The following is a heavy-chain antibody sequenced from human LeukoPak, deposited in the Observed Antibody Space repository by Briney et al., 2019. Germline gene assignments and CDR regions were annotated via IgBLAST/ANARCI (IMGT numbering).Heavy chain of an antibody. D-gene: IGHD2-21*02. CDR1: GYSFTTYW. Sequence: GESLKISCKASGYSFTTYWIGWVRQMPGKGLEWMGIIYPGDSDTKYSPSFQGQVTISADWSISTAYLQWSALKASDSAIYYCARGDTAYYFDYWGQGTLVTVSS. CDR2: IYPGDSDT. J-gene: IGHJ4*02. CDR3: ARGDTAYYFDY. V-gene: IGHV5-51*01.